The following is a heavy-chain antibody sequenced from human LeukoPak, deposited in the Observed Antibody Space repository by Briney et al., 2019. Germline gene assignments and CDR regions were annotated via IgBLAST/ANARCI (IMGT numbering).Heavy chain of an antibody. CDR1: GYTFTGYY. V-gene: IGHV1-2*06. CDR3: ARKEGFDWLFKY. Sequence: ASVTVSCKASGYTFTGYYMHWVRQAPGQGLEWMGRINPNSGGTNYAQKFQGRVTMTRDTSISTAYMELSRLRSDDTAVYYCARKEGFDWLFKYWGQGTLVTVSS. CDR2: INPNSGGT. J-gene: IGHJ4*02. D-gene: IGHD3-9*01.